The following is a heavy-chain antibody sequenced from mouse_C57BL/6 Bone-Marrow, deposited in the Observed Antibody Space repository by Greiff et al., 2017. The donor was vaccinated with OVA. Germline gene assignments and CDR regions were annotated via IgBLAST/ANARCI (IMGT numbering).Heavy chain of an antibody. CDR3: ARHGSTYWYFDV. Sequence: EVQRVESGGGLVQPGGSLKLSCAASGFTFSDYGMAWVRQAPRKGPEWVAFISTLAYSIYYADTVTGRFTIARENAKNTLYLEMSSLRSEDTAMYYCARHGSTYWYFDVWGTGTTVTVSS. CDR2: ISTLAYSI. D-gene: IGHD1-1*01. V-gene: IGHV5-15*01. CDR1: GFTFSDYG. J-gene: IGHJ1*03.